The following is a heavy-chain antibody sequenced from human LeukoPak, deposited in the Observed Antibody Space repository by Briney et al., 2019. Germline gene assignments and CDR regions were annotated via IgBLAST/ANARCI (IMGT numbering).Heavy chain of an antibody. J-gene: IGHJ5*02. Sequence: PSETLSLTCAVYGGSFSGYYWSWIRQPPGKGLEWIGEINHSGSTNYNPSLTSRVTISVDTSKNQFSLKLSSVTAADTAVYYCAGGWFDPWGQGTLVTVSS. CDR3: AGGWFDP. CDR2: INHSGST. CDR1: GGSFSGYY. V-gene: IGHV4-34*01.